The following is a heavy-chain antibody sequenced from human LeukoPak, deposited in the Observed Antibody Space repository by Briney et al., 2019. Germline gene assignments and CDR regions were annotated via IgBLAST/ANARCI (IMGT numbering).Heavy chain of an antibody. V-gene: IGHV4-59*08. D-gene: IGHD1-26*01. Sequence: SETLSLTCTVSGGSISNYYWNWIRQPPGKGLEWIGYIYYSGTNYNPSLKSRVTISVDTSKNQFSLKPSSVTAADSAVYFCARSDSGTYNWYFDLWGRGTLVTVSS. J-gene: IGHJ2*01. CDR3: ARSDSGTYNWYFDL. CDR2: IYYSGT. CDR1: GGSISNYY.